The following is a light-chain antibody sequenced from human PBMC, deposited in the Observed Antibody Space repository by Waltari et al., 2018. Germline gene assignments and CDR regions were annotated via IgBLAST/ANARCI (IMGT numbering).Light chain of an antibody. CDR2: AAS. J-gene: IGKJ1*01. Sequence: EVVLTQSPGTLSLSPGERATLSCRASQSVNKYLAWYQQRPGQAPRLLIYAASTRATGVPDRFSGSGFGTDFSLTISRLEPEDFAVYFCQNHERLPATFGQGP. CDR3: QNHERLPAT. V-gene: IGKV3-20*01. CDR1: QSVNKY.